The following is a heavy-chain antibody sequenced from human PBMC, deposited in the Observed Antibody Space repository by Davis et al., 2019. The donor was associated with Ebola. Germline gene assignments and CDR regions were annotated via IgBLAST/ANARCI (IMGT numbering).Heavy chain of an antibody. J-gene: IGHJ4*02. V-gene: IGHV3-23*01. D-gene: IGHD1-1*01. CDR2: ISGSGGST. Sequence: GESLKISCAASGFTFSSYAMSWVRQAPGKGLEWVSAISGSGGSTYYADSVKGRFTIYRDNSKNTLYLQMNSLRAEDTAVYYCAKDLIELIWTEPDYWGQGTLVTVSS. CDR1: GFTFSSYA. CDR3: AKDLIELIWTEPDY.